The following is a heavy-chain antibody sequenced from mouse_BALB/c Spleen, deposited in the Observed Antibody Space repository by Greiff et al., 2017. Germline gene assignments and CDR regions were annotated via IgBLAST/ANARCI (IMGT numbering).Heavy chain of an antibody. D-gene: IGHD2-10*02. CDR3: ARSGYGNYWYFDV. CDR2: INPSTGYT. Sequence: VKLQESGAELAKPGASVKMSCKASGYTFTSYWMHWVKQRPGQGLEWIGYINPSTGYTEYNQKFKDKATLTADKSSSTAYMQLSSLTSEDSAVYYCARSGYGNYWYFDVWGAGTTVTVSS. J-gene: IGHJ1*01. CDR1: GYTFTSYW. V-gene: IGHV1-7*01.